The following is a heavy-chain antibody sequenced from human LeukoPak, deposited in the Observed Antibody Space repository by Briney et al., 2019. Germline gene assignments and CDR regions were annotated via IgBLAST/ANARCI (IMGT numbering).Heavy chain of an antibody. D-gene: IGHD6-13*01. V-gene: IGHV4-34*01. CDR2: INHSGST. CDR1: GGSFSGYY. CDR3: ARVVVGNSSSWYQIYYYYYMYV. Sequence: SETLSLTCAVYGGSFSGYYWSWIRHPPGKGLEWIGEINHSGSTNYNPSLKSRVTISVDTSKNQFSLKLSSVTAADTAVYYCARVVVGNSSSWYQIYYYYYMYVWGKGTTVTVSS. J-gene: IGHJ6*03.